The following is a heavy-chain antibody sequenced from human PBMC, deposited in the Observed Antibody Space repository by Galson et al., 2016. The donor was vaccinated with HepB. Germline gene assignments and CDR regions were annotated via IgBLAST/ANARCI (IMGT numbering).Heavy chain of an antibody. J-gene: IGHJ4*02. V-gene: IGHV1-18*01. CDR3: ARDALTFGGVSPFDY. D-gene: IGHD3-16*01. Sequence: SVKVSCKASGGTFSSYAINWVRQAPGQGLEWMGWIRPHKGNTKYAEKFQGRVTMTTDTSTTTAFLEVRSLRSDDTAVYYCARDALTFGGVSPFDYWGQGTLVTVSS. CDR2: IRPHKGNT. CDR1: GGTFSSYA.